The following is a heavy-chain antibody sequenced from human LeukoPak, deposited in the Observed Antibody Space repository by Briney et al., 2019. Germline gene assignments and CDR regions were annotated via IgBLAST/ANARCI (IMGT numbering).Heavy chain of an antibody. CDR2: ISYESSQI. D-gene: IGHD3-22*01. J-gene: IGHJ3*01. CDR1: GFSFDIHR. Sequence: GGSLRLSCAASGFSFDIHRMNWVRQSPGKGLEWVSSISYESSQIHYADSVEGRFTISRDNAKKSLYLQMTSLRPEDTAMYYSVRVSQGNDYYDSTVQGAFDLWGQGTMVSASS. V-gene: IGHV3-21*01. CDR3: VRVSQGNDYYDSTVQGAFDL.